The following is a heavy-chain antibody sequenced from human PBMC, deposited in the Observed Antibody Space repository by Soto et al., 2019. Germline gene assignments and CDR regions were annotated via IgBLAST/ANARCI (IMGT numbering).Heavy chain of an antibody. CDR2: ITPFVDTS. CDR3: PRTCFFNGSRVFSRHYYGMDV. V-gene: IGHV1-69*06. D-gene: IGHD1-26*01. CDR1: GGTFSKYS. J-gene: IGHJ6*02. Sequence: QVRLVQSGAEVKKPGSSVKVSCKVSGGTFSKYSLSWVRQTPGQGLEWMGGITPFVDTSNYAQRFLGRVTITADKSQHTAFLEGRGLKSEDTALYFCPRTCFFNGSRVFSRHYYGMDVWGQGTTVTVSS.